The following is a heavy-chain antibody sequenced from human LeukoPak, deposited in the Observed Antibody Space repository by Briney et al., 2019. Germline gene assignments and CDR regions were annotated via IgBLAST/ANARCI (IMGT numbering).Heavy chain of an antibody. CDR1: GFTFSSYA. V-gene: IGHV3-30*03. CDR2: ISHDGSSK. Sequence: PGRSLRLSCAASGFTFSSYAMHWVRQAPGKGLEWVAVISHDGSSKYCADSVKGRFTISRDNSEDTLDLQMNSLRLEDTAVYYCARSAGDAFDIWGQGTMVTVSS. D-gene: IGHD6-19*01. CDR3: ARSAGDAFDI. J-gene: IGHJ3*02.